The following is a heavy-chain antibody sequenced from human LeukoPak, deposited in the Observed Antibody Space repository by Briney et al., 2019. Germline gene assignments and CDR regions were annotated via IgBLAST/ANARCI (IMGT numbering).Heavy chain of an antibody. Sequence: SGGSLRLSCAASEYTFSNAWMSWVRQAPGKGLEWVGRIKSKTDGGTTDYAAPVKGRFTISRDDSKNTLDLQMDSLTTEDTAVYYCATEVGVRSLATRPFYYSYYMDVWGKGTTVTVSS. J-gene: IGHJ6*03. CDR3: ATEVGVRSLATRPFYYSYYMDV. CDR2: IKSKTDGGTT. D-gene: IGHD6-6*01. CDR1: EYTFSNAW. V-gene: IGHV3-15*01.